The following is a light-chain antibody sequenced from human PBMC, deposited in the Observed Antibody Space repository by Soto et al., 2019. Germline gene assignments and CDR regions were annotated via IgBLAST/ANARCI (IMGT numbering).Light chain of an antibody. Sequence: QSALTQPASVSGSPGQSITISCTGTSSDVGLYNLVSWYQHLPGKAPKLIIYGVNERPSGISDRFSGSKSGNTASLTISGLQDEDEADYYCCSYVGSSILMFGGGTKLTVL. CDR2: GVN. J-gene: IGLJ3*02. CDR1: SSDVGLYNL. CDR3: CSYVGSSILM. V-gene: IGLV2-23*02.